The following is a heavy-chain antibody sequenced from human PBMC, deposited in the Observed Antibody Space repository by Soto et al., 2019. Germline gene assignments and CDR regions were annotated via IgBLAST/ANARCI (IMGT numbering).Heavy chain of an antibody. D-gene: IGHD6-19*01. CDR3: SSVGLWLVIGYYFDY. CDR1: GFTLSSYG. J-gene: IGHJ4*02. Sequence: GGSLGLSCAASGFTLSSYGMHWVRQAPGKGLEGVAVIWYDGSNKYYADSVKGGFTISRDNSKNTLYLQMHRLRAVDTAVYSCSSVGLWLVIGYYFDYWGQGTLVTVSS. V-gene: IGHV3-33*01. CDR2: IWYDGSNK.